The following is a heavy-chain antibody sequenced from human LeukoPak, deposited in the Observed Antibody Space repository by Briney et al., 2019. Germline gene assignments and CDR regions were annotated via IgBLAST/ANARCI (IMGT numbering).Heavy chain of an antibody. CDR2: IKQDGSEK. CDR3: ARDSFRVATITFYYYYYMDV. Sequence: GGSLRLSCAASGFTFSSYWMSWVRQAPGKGLEWVANIKQDGSEKYYVDSVKGRFTISRDNAKNSLYLQMNSLRAEDTAVYYCARDSFRVATITFYYYYYMDVWGKGTTVTVSS. D-gene: IGHD5-12*01. CDR1: GFTFSSYW. J-gene: IGHJ6*03. V-gene: IGHV3-7*01.